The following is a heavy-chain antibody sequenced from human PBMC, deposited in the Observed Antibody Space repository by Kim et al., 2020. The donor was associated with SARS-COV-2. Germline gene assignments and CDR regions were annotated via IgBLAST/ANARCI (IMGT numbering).Heavy chain of an antibody. CDR2: ISSSGGTI. J-gene: IGHJ4*01. CDR1: GFTFSAFS. Sequence: GGSLRLSCAASGFTFSAFSMNLVRQAPGNGLEWVSFISSSGGTIYYADSVKGRFTSSRDDARNSLYLQMNNQRDEDTAGDYCVRDNEFCSGDCSSAVYWG. CDR3: VRDNEFCSGDCSSAVY. D-gene: IGHD2-21*01. V-gene: IGHV3-48*02.